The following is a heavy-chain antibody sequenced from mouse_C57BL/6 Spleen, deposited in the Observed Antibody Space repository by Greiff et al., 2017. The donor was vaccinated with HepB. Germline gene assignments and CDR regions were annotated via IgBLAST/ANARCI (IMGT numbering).Heavy chain of an antibody. CDR3: ARSERLRGYFDY. Sequence: VQLQQPGAELVKPGASVKLSCKASGYTFTSYWMHWVKQRPGQGLEWIGMIHPNSGSTNYNEKFKRKATLTVDKSSSTAYMQLSSLTSEDSAVYYCARSERLRGYFDYWGQGTTLTVSS. CDR2: IHPNSGST. D-gene: IGHD2-4*01. CDR1: GYTFTSYW. J-gene: IGHJ2*01. V-gene: IGHV1-64*01.